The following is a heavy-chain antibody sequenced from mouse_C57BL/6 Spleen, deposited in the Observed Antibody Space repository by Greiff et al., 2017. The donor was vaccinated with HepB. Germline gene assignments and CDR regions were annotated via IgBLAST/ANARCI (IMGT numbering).Heavy chain of an antibody. J-gene: IGHJ4*01. Sequence: EVQLVESEGGLVQPGSSMKLSCTASGFTFSDYYMAWVRQVPEKGLEWVANINYDGSSTYYLDSLKSRFIISRDNAKNILYLQMSSLKSEDTASYYCARRGNLYAMDYWGQGTSVTVSS. CDR2: INYDGSST. V-gene: IGHV5-16*01. CDR1: GFTFSDYY. D-gene: IGHD2-1*01. CDR3: ARRGNLYAMDY.